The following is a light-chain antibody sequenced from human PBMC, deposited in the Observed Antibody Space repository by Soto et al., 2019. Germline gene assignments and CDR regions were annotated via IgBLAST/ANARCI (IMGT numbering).Light chain of an antibody. J-gene: IGLJ1*01. CDR1: SSDVGGYTY. Sequence: HSALNQPPSGSGCPGQSVTISCPGTSSDVGGYTYLAWYQQHPGNAPKIMFYDVTTRPSGVPDRFSGSKSANTASLTISGLKAEDEPDYYCCSNAGNVEVFGTGTKATVL. CDR3: CSNAGNVEV. V-gene: IGLV2-11*01. CDR2: DVT.